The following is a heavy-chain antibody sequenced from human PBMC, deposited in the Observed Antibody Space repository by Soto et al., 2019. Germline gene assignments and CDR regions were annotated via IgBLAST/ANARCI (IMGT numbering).Heavy chain of an antibody. CDR3: ATSRYSDSSGDFYDY. J-gene: IGHJ4*02. D-gene: IGHD3-22*01. CDR2: IGGSGRTT. Sequence: EVQLLESGGGLVQPGGSLSLSCAASAFTFNNYAMSWVRQAPGKGLEWVSGIGGSGRTTYYADSVKGRFTISRDNSNNPLFLQMNSLRAEDTAVYYCATSRYSDSSGDFYDYWGQGTLVIVSS. CDR1: AFTFNNYA. V-gene: IGHV3-23*01.